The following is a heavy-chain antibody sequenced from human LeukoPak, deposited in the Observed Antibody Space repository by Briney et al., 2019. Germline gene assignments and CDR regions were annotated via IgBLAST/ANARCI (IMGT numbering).Heavy chain of an antibody. D-gene: IGHD2/OR15-2a*01. CDR1: GFTFSGSA. J-gene: IGHJ4*02. CDR3: TTGPIGY. Sequence: PGGSLRLSCVASGFTFSGSAIHWVRQASGKGLEWVGRVRSKADSYATAYTASMKGRFIISRDDSKNTAYLQMNSLKTEDTAVYYCTTGPIGYWGQGTLVTVSS. V-gene: IGHV3-73*01. CDR2: VRSKADSYAT.